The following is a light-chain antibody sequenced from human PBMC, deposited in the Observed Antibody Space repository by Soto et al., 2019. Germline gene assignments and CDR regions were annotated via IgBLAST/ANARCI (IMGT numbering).Light chain of an antibody. J-gene: IGLJ3*02. Sequence: QSVLTQPPSVSGAPGQRVAISCTGSSSNIGAGYDVHWYQQLPGTAPKLLISGNSNRPSGVPDRFSGSKSGTSASLAITGLQAEDEADYYCQSHDSSLSGWVFGGGTKVTLL. CDR2: GNS. CDR1: SSNIGAGYD. V-gene: IGLV1-40*01. CDR3: QSHDSSLSGWV.